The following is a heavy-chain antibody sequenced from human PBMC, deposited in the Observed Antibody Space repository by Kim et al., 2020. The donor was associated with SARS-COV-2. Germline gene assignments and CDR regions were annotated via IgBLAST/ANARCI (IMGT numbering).Heavy chain of an antibody. CDR3: ATGEILDP. V-gene: IGHV1-3*01. Sequence: NGNTKYSPKFQGRVTITRDTTASTAYMELSSLRSEDTAVYYCATGEILDPWGQGTLVTVSS. D-gene: IGHD7-27*01. CDR2: NGNT. J-gene: IGHJ5*02.